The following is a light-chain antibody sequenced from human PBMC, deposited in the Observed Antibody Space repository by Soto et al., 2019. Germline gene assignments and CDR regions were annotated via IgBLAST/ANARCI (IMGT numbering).Light chain of an antibody. CDR3: QQYNPYTWT. V-gene: IGKV1-5*01. CDR2: DAS. J-gene: IGKJ1*01. CDR1: QSISSW. Sequence: DIQMTQSPSTLSASVGDRVTITCRASQSISSWLAWYQQKPGKAPRLLIYDASNLETGVPSRFSGSGSGTEFTLTISSLQPDDFATYYCQQYNPYTWTFGHGTKVDSK.